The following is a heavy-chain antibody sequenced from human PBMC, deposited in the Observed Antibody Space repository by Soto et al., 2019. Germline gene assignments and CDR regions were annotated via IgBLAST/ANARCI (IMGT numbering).Heavy chain of an antibody. J-gene: IGHJ6*02. CDR2: IYYSGST. Sequence: PSERMSLTCTVAGGSTSSYYWSWIRQPPRKGLGWIGYIYYSGSTTYNPSLKRRATISGDTSKTQFSLKLRSVTPADPAVYYFGKDRAYGMNVWGQGTTVTVSS. V-gene: IGHV4-59*01. CDR3: GKDRAYGMNV. CDR1: GGSTSSYY.